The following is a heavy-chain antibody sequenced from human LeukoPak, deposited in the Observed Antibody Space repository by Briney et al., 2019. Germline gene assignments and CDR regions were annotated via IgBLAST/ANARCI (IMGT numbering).Heavy chain of an antibody. D-gene: IGHD4-23*01. V-gene: IGHV4-59*01. J-gene: IGHJ4*02. CDR2: LYNTRNT. Sequence: PSETLSFTCTVSGASISSYYWSWIRQPPRQGLEWIGYLYNTRNTYYNPSLKSRVTISVDTSKNQFSLKVSSVTAADTAVYYCAREKNGNEPFDYWGQGTLVTVSS. CDR3: AREKNGNEPFDY. CDR1: GASISSYY.